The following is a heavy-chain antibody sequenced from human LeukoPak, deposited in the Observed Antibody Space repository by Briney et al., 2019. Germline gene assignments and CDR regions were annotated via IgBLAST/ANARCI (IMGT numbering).Heavy chain of an antibody. J-gene: IGHJ1*01. CDR1: GFAFTYAM. CDR2: IKSNPDGRTA. V-gene: IGHV3-15*01. CDR3: HTAVNGSYFE. D-gene: IGHD1-26*01. Sequence: GGSLRLSCAASGFAFTYAMITCVCDTPGKGLGSVGRIKSNPDGRTADYAAPVKGRFTISRDDSRNTLYLQMNNMEIDDTALYFCHTAVNGSYFEWGQESLVIVSS.